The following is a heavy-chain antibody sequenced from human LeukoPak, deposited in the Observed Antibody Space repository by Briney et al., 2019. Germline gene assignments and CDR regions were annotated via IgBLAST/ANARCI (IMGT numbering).Heavy chain of an antibody. V-gene: IGHV3-7*01. J-gene: IGHJ6*03. Sequence: PGGSLRLSCAASGFTFSSYWMTWVRQAPGKGLEWVANIKKDGSEKYYVDSVKGRFTISRDNAKNSLYLQMNSLRAEDTAVYYCARESRGELRYFDWSSRAYYYYYYMDVWGKGTTVTVSS. CDR2: IKKDGSEK. CDR3: ARESRGELRYFDWSSRAYYYYYYMDV. CDR1: GFTFSSYW. D-gene: IGHD3-9*01.